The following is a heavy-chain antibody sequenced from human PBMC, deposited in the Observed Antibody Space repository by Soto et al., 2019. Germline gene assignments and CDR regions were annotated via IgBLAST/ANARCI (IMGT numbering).Heavy chain of an antibody. CDR3: ARDLRSPLMQWLVSDAFDI. J-gene: IGHJ3*02. V-gene: IGHV1-46*01. Sequence: QVQLVQSGAEVKKPGASVKVSCKASGYTFTTYFMHWVRQAPGQGLEWMGIINPSGGSTSYAQKFQGRVTMTRDTSTSTVYMELSSLRSDDTAVYYCARDLRSPLMQWLVSDAFDIWGQGTMVTVSS. D-gene: IGHD6-19*01. CDR2: INPSGGST. CDR1: GYTFTTYF.